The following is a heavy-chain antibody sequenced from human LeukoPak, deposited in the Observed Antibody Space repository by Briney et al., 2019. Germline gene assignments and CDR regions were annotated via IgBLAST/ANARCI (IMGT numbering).Heavy chain of an antibody. Sequence: SETLSLTCAVYGGSFSGYYWDWIRQPPGKGLEWIGEISHSGSTNYNPSLKSRVTISVDTSKNQFSLKLSSVTAADTAVYYCARGGYSINWADAFDIWGQGTMVTVSS. V-gene: IGHV4-34*01. CDR3: ARGGYSINWADAFDI. CDR1: GGSFSGYY. CDR2: ISHSGST. D-gene: IGHD6-13*01. J-gene: IGHJ3*02.